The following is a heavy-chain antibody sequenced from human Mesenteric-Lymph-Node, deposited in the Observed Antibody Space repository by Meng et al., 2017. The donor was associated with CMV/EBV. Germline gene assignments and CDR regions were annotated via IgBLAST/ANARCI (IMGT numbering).Heavy chain of an antibody. V-gene: IGHV3-74*01. J-gene: IGHJ6*02. CDR2: INGDGSST. D-gene: IGHD5-12*01. CDR3: VRALSGYQYYGMDV. Sequence: GGSLRLSCAASGSTFSGYWMHWVRKDPGKGLVWVARINGDGSSTAYADSVKGRFTISRDNAKNTVYLQMNSLRAEDTAVYYCVRALSGYQYYGMDVWGQGTTVTVSS. CDR1: GSTFSGYW.